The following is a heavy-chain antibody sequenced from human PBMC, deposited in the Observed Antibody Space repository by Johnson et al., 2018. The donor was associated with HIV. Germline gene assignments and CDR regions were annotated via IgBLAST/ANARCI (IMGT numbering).Heavy chain of an antibody. Sequence: VQLVESGGGLVKPGGSLRLSCAASGFTFSDYYMSWIRQAPGKGLEWVGRIKSKTDGGTTDYAAPVKGRFTISRDDSKNTLYLQMNSLKTEDTAVYYCTTGWYSGYDLPNAFDIWGQGTMVTVSS. CDR2: IKSKTDGGTT. D-gene: IGHD5-12*01. J-gene: IGHJ3*02. CDR3: TTGWYSGYDLPNAFDI. CDR1: GFTFSDYY. V-gene: IGHV3-15*01.